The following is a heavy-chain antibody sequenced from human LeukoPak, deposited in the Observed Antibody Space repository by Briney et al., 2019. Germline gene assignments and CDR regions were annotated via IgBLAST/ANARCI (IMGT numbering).Heavy chain of an antibody. J-gene: IGHJ4*02. CDR1: GLSVSSSNNF. D-gene: IGHD5-24*01. Sequence: SETLSLTCTVSGLSVSSSNNFWGWIRQPRGKGLEWIGSVHYSGTTYYIPSLKSRVTISVDTSKNQFSLKLSSVTAADTAVYYCARHEEEDGYNAKTFGYWGQGTLVTVSS. CDR3: ARHEEEDGYNAKTFGY. CDR2: VHYSGTT. V-gene: IGHV4-39*01.